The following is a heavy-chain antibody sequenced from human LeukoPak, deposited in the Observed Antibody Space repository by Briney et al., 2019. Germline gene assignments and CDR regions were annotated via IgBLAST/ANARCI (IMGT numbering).Heavy chain of an antibody. CDR1: GFTFDDYA. CDR2: ISWNSGSI. V-gene: IGHV3-9*01. D-gene: IGHD3-10*01. CDR3: ANSYYGSGSYYKN. J-gene: IGHJ4*02. Sequence: GGSLRLSCAASGFTFDDYAMHWARQAPGKGLEWVSGISWNSGSIGYADSVKGRFTISRDNAKNSLYLQMNSLRAEDTALYYCANSYYGSGSYYKNWGQGTLVTVSS.